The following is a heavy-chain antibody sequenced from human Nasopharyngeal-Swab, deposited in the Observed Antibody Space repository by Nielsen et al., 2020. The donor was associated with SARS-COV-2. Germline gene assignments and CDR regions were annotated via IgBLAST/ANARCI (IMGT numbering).Heavy chain of an antibody. Sequence: SCAASGFTFSSYAMSWVRQAPGKGLEWVSAISGSGGSTYYADSVKGRFTISRDNSKNTLYLQMNSLRAEDTAVYYCAKDEDSSGWPGGVDYWGQGTLVTVSS. J-gene: IGHJ4*02. D-gene: IGHD6-19*01. CDR3: AKDEDSSGWPGGVDY. CDR1: GFTFSSYA. CDR2: ISGSGGST. V-gene: IGHV3-23*01.